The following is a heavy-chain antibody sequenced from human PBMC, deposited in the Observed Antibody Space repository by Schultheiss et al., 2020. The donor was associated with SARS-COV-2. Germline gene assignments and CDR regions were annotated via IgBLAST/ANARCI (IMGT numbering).Heavy chain of an antibody. J-gene: IGHJ4*02. CDR1: GGSISSSSYY. Sequence: SETLSLTCTVSGGSISSSSYYWSWIRQPPGKGLEWIGYIYYSGSTNYNPSLKSRVTISVDTSKNQFSLKLSSVTAADTAVYYCARGSVGAPDYWGQGTLVTVSS. CDR3: ARGSVGAPDY. CDR2: IYYSGST. D-gene: IGHD1-26*01. V-gene: IGHV4-61*05.